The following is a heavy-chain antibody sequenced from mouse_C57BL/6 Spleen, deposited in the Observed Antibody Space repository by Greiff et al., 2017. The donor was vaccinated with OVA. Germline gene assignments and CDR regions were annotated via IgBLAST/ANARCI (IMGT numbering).Heavy chain of an antibody. CDR3: ARKVTIYAMDY. D-gene: IGHD2-1*01. CDR1: GYTFTSYW. CDR2: IDPSDSYT. V-gene: IGHV1-69*01. Sequence: VQLQQPGAELVMPGASVKLSCKASGYTFTSYWMHWVKQRPGQGLEWIGEIDPSDSYTNYNQKFKGKSTLTVDKSSSTAYMQLSSLTSEDSAVYYCARKVTIYAMDYWGQGTSVTVSS. J-gene: IGHJ4*01.